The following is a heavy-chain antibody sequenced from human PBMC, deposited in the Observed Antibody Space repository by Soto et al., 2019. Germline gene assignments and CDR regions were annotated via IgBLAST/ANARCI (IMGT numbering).Heavy chain of an antibody. J-gene: IGHJ5*02. D-gene: IGHD5-18*01. Sequence: SETLSLTCAVSGGSISSSNWWSWVRQPPGKGLEWIGEIYHSGSTNYNPSLKSRVTISVDKSKNQFSLKLSSVTAADTAVYYCARALGYSYGANWFDPWGQGTLVTVSS. V-gene: IGHV4-4*02. CDR1: GGSISSSNW. CDR3: ARALGYSYGANWFDP. CDR2: IYHSGST.